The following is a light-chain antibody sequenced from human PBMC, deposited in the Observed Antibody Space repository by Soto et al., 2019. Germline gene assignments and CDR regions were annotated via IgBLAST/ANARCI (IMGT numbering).Light chain of an antibody. CDR2: DTN. CDR3: LLSYSGARV. J-gene: IGLJ2*01. CDR1: TGAVTNGHY. Sequence: QAVVTQEPSLTVSPGGTVILTGGSSTGAVTNGHYPYWFQQKPGHAPMTLIYDTNNKNSWTPARFSGSLLGGKAALTLSGAQPEDEAEYYCLLSYSGARVFGGGTKLTVL. V-gene: IGLV7-46*01.